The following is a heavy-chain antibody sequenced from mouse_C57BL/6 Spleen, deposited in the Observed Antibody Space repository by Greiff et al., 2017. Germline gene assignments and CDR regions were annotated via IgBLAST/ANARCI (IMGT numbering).Heavy chain of an antibody. V-gene: IGHV1-61*01. CDR3: ARGHYGSSPYYAMDY. Sequence: QVQLQQPGAELVRPGSSVKLSCKASGYTFTSYWMDWVKQRPGQGLEWIGNSYPSDSETHYNQKFKDKATLTVDKSSSTAYMQLSSLTSEDSAVYYCARGHYGSSPYYAMDYWGQGTSVTVSS. CDR2: SYPSDSET. CDR1: GYTFTSYW. D-gene: IGHD1-1*01. J-gene: IGHJ4*01.